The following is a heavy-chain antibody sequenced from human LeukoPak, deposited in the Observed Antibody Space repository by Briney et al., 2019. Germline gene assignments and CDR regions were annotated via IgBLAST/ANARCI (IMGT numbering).Heavy chain of an antibody. J-gene: IGHJ3*02. CDR1: GYTFTSYY. CDR2: INPSGGST. CDR3: ARVLSYGYFFDAFDI. Sequence: ASVKVSCKASGYTFTSYYMHWVRQAPGQGLEWMGIINPSGGSTSYAQKFQGRVTMTRDMSTSTVYMELSGLRSEDTAVYYCARVLSYGYFFDAFDIWGQGTMVTVSS. D-gene: IGHD5-18*01. V-gene: IGHV1-46*01.